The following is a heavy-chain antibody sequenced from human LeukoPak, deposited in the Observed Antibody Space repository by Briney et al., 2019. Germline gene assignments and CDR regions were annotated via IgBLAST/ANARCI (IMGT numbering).Heavy chain of an antibody. V-gene: IGHV3-7*01. CDR2: IKQDGSEK. Sequence: GGSLRLSCAASGFTFSNHWMSWVRQPPGKGLERVANIKQDGSEKYYVDSVKGRFTISRDNAKNSLYLQMNSLRAEDTAVYYCAREFRPAAIPFYYHYAMDVWGQGTTVTVSS. CDR3: AREFRPAAIPFYYHYAMDV. D-gene: IGHD2-2*01. J-gene: IGHJ6*02. CDR1: GFTFSNHW.